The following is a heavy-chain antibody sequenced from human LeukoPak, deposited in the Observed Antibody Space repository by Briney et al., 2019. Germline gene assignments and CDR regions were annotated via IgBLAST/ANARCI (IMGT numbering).Heavy chain of an antibody. Sequence: GGSLRLSCAASGFTFSSYSMNWVRQAPGKGLEWVSSISSSSSYIYYADSVKGRFTISRDNAKNSLYLQMNSLRAEDTAVYYCARDLPKGYYYYYYYMDVWGKGTTVTVSS. CDR1: GFTFSSYS. CDR2: ISSSSSYI. V-gene: IGHV3-21*01. D-gene: IGHD2-15*01. J-gene: IGHJ6*03. CDR3: ARDLPKGYYYYYYYMDV.